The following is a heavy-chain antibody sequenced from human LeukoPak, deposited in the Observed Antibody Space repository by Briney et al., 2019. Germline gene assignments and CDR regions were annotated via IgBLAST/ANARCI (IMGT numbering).Heavy chain of an antibody. D-gene: IGHD6-13*01. Sequence: SETLSLTCTVSGVSISTYYWSWIRQPPGKGLEWTGYIYDSGSTNYNPSLKSRVTISVDTSKNQFSLKLSSVTAADTAVYYCARGVGYSSSWYSYWGQGTLVTVSS. CDR2: IYDSGST. CDR3: ARGVGYSSSWYSY. V-gene: IGHV4-59*12. J-gene: IGHJ4*02. CDR1: GVSISTYY.